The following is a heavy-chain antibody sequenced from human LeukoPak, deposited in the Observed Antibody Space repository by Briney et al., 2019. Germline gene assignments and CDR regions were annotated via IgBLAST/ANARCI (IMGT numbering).Heavy chain of an antibody. Sequence: ASVKVSCKASGGTFSSYAISWVRQAPGQGLEWMGGIIPIFGTANYAQKFQGRVTITADESTSTAYMELSSLRSEDTAVYYCASADTVAGTDYYYGMDVWGQGTTVTVSS. J-gene: IGHJ6*02. CDR1: GGTFSSYA. CDR2: IIPIFGTA. CDR3: ASADTVAGTDYYYGMDV. V-gene: IGHV1-69*13. D-gene: IGHD6-19*01.